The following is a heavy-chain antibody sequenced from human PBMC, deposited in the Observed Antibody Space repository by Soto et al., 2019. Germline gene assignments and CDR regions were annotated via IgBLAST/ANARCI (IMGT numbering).Heavy chain of an antibody. D-gene: IGHD4-17*01. CDR2: IFYSGST. Sequence: SETLSLTCNVSGGSVSSGSYYWNWIRQPPGKGLEWIGYIFYSGSTNYNPSLKSRVTISVDTSKNQFSLKLSSVTAADTAVYYCASSRHDYGVYEGRVDYWGQGTLVTVSS. CDR3: ASSRHDYGVYEGRVDY. V-gene: IGHV4-61*01. CDR1: GGSVSSGSYY. J-gene: IGHJ4*02.